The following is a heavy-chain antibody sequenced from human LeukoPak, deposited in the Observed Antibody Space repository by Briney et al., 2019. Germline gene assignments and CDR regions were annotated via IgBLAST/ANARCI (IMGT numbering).Heavy chain of an antibody. Sequence: PGGSLRLSCAASGFIFSNYAMQWVRQAPGMGLEWVAFIRYDGGNTYYADSVKGRFTISRDNSKSTLYIQMNSLRAEDTAVYYCARAKPKNMVRGLIMRRESRYYFDYWGQGTLVTVSS. CDR1: GFIFSNYA. CDR3: ARAKPKNMVRGLIMRRESRYYFDY. J-gene: IGHJ4*02. CDR2: IRYDGGNT. V-gene: IGHV3-30*02. D-gene: IGHD3-10*01.